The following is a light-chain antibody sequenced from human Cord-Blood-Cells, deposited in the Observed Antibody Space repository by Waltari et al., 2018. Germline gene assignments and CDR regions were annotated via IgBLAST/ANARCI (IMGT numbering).Light chain of an antibody. J-gene: IGKJ4*01. Sequence: DLQMTQSPPSLSASVGDRVTITCQASQDISNYLNWYQQKPGKAPKLLIYDASNLETGVPSRFSGSGSGTDFTFTISSLQPEDIATYYCQQYDNLLTFGGGTKVEIK. V-gene: IGKV1-33*01. CDR3: QQYDNLLT. CDR1: QDISNY. CDR2: DAS.